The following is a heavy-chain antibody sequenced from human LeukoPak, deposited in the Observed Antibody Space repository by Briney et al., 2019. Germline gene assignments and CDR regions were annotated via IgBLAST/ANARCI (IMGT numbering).Heavy chain of an antibody. CDR2: INPSGGST. CDR1: GYTFTSYY. V-gene: IGHV1-46*01. J-gene: IGHJ6*03. D-gene: IGHD3-9*01. Sequence: ASVKVSCKASGYTFTSYYMHWVRQAPGQGLEWMGIINPSGGSTSYAQKFQGRVTMTRDMSTSTVYMELSSLRSEDTAVYYCARDSLGGSDWLLSHYYYYYYMDVWGKGTTVTVSS. CDR3: ARDSLGGSDWLLSHYYYYYYMDV.